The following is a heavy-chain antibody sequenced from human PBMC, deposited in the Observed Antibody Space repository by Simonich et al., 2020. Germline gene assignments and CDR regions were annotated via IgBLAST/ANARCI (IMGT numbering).Heavy chain of an antibody. D-gene: IGHD6-13*01. CDR3: ARELSKNGEAAAGYYFDY. V-gene: IGHV3-30*04. Sequence: QVQLVESGGGVVQPGRSLRLSCAASGFTFSSYAMHWVRQAPGKGVGWVSGISYERNHKDYADSVKGRFTISRDNSKNTLYLQMNSLRAEDTAVYYCARELSKNGEAAAGYYFDYWGQGTLVTVSS. CDR1: GFTFSSYA. CDR2: ISYERNHK. J-gene: IGHJ4*02.